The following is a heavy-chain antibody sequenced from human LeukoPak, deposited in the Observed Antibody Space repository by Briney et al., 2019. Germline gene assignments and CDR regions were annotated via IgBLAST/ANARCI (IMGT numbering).Heavy chain of an antibody. CDR2: IYYSGIT. Sequence: SETRSLTCTVSGASISNYYWNWIRQPPGKGLEWVGYIYYSGITNHNPSLKSRVTISVDTSKNQFSLKLSSVSAADTAVYYCARLSVAGRGGFDHWGQGSLVSVCS. V-gene: IGHV4-59*08. CDR3: ARLSVAGRGGFDH. J-gene: IGHJ4*02. D-gene: IGHD6-19*01. CDR1: GASISNYY.